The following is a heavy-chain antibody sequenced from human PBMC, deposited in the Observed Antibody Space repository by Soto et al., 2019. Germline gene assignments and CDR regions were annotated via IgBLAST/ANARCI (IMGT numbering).Heavy chain of an antibody. J-gene: IGHJ6*03. CDR3: ARGWFGPDV. D-gene: IGHD3-10*01. Sequence: PGGSLRLSCAAPGFTLSGRSMHWVRQAPGKGLVWVSGIDNAGTDSTYADSVKGRFTSSRDNAKNMLYLQMNSLRVEDTAVYYCARGWFGPDVWGKGTTVTVS. CDR2: IDNAGTDS. CDR1: GFTLSGRS. V-gene: IGHV3-74*01.